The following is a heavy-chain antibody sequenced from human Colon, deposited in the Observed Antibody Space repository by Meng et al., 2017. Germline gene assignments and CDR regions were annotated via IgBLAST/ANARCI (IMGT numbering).Heavy chain of an antibody. D-gene: IGHD1-26*01. Sequence: QVRLQGPGPGLVKPSGTLSLTGAVSSGAISSSDWWSWVRLSPGKGLEWIGEFSHSGTTNYSPSLKSRSTISVDKSKSQFSLKLSSVTAADTAVYYCARNGKWGFDYWGQGTLVTVSS. V-gene: IGHV4-4*02. CDR1: SGAISSSDW. J-gene: IGHJ4*02. CDR2: FSHSGTT. CDR3: ARNGKWGFDY.